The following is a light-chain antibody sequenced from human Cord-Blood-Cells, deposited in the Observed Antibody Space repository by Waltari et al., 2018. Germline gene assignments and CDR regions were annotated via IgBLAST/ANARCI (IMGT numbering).Light chain of an antibody. CDR1: SSNIGSNT. Sequence: QSVLTQPPSASGTPGQRVTISCSGSSSNIGSNTVNWYQQLPGTAPNLLIYRNTRRPSGVPDRFSGSKSGTSASRAISGLQSEDEADYYCAAWDDSLNGPVFGGGTKLTVL. CDR2: RNT. CDR3: AAWDDSLNGPV. J-gene: IGLJ3*02. V-gene: IGLV1-44*01.